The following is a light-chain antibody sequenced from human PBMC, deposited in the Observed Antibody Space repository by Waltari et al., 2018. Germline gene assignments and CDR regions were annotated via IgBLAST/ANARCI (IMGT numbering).Light chain of an antibody. Sequence: EIVLTQSPGTLSLSPGERATLSCRTSQSSTSYSLAWYQQKPGQAPRLLIYGASSRATGIPDRFSGSGSGTDFSLTISSLQAEDLAVYYCQQYYTTPCTFGQGTRLEIK. CDR1: QSSTSYS. V-gene: IGKV3-20*01. CDR3: QQYYTTPCT. CDR2: GAS. J-gene: IGKJ2*02.